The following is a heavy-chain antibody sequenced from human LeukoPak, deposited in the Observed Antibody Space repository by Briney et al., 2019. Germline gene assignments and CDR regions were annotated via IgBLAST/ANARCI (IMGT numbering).Heavy chain of an antibody. CDR1: GFTFSSYA. CDR3: AKAPVPIIATNWFDP. CDR2: ISGSGGST. V-gene: IGHV3-23*01. D-gene: IGHD2-2*01. Sequence: GGSLRLSCPASGFTFSSYAMSWVRQAPGKGLEWVSAISGSGGSTYYADSVKGRFTISRDNSKNTLYLQMNSLRAEDTAVYYCAKAPVPIIATNWFDPWGQGTLVTVSS. J-gene: IGHJ5*02.